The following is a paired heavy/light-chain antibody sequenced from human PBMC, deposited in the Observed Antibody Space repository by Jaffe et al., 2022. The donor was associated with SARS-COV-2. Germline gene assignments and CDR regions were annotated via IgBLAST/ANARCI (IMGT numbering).Light chain of an antibody. CDR2: KAS. CDR1: QSITNW. J-gene: IGKJ2*01. Sequence: QMTQSPSTLSASVGDRVTITCRASQSITNWLAWYQQKPGKAPKVLIYKASTLETGVPSRFRGSGSGTEFTLTINSLQPDDLATYYCYQYDHYPFTFGQGTKLEIK. V-gene: IGKV1-5*03. CDR3: YQYDHYPFT.
Heavy chain of an antibody. CDR2: IIPVSRTT. V-gene: IGHV1-69*01. J-gene: IGHJ6*03. CDR1: GGTFSNIA. Sequence: QLQLVQSGAELKKPGSSVSVSCKASGGTFSNIAVSWVRLAPGQGLEWMGGIIPVSRTTYYAQKFQGRLTITADESTTTVHMQLGSLRSEDTAIYYCARPSADGNFKDSYYYYMDVWGEGTTVTVSS. D-gene: IGHD2-15*01. CDR3: ARPSADGNFKDSYYYYMDV.